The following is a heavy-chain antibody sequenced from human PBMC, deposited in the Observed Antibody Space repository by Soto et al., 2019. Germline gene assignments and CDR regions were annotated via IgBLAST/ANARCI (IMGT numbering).Heavy chain of an antibody. Sequence: EVHLVESGGGLVQPGGSLRVSCAASGFTLRTYSLNWVRQAPGKRLEWISYISSSGSPIYYADSVKGRFTVSRDNAKNSLSLQINTLRDEDTAVYYCARVPSSGSYRSYSYFGMDVWGLGTTVTVSS. V-gene: IGHV3-48*02. CDR2: ISSSGSPI. D-gene: IGHD1-26*01. CDR3: ARVPSSGSYRSYSYFGMDV. CDR1: GFTLRTYS. J-gene: IGHJ6*02.